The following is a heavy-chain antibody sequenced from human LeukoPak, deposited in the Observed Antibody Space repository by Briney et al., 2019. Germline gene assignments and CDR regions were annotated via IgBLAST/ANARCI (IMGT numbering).Heavy chain of an antibody. J-gene: IGHJ4*02. D-gene: IGHD3-22*01. Sequence: SETLSLTCTVSGDSISTSNSYWGWIRQPPGKGLEWIGSIYYSGNTYYNASLKSRVTISEDTSKNQFSLKLSSVTAADTAVYYCAREGGYYYDSSGTHWGQGTLVTVSS. CDR1: GDSISTSNSY. CDR2: IYYSGNT. V-gene: IGHV4-39*07. CDR3: AREGGYYYDSSGTH.